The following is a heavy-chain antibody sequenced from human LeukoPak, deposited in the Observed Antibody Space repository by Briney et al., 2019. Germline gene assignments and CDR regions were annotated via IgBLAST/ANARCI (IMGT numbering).Heavy chain of an antibody. V-gene: IGHV4-4*02. J-gene: IGHJ1*01. CDR2: IHHSGST. Sequence: SGTLSLTCSVSGGSITSNTWRSWVRQPPGQGLEWIGEIHHSGSTNYNPSLKSRATISVDKSSNQFSLMLTSVTAADTAVYYCARNRGSDYPVWWGQRTLVTVSS. D-gene: IGHD4-17*01. CDR3: ARNRGSDYPVW. CDR1: GGSITSNTW.